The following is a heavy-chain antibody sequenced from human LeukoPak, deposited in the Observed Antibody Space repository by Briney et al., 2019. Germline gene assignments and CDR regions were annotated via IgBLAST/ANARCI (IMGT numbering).Heavy chain of an antibody. Sequence: KRSETLSLTCTVSGGSISSYYWSWIRQPPGKGLEWIGYIYYSGSTNNNPSLKSRVTISVDTSKNQLSLKLSSVTAADTAVYYCARAPSPRIQLWFDYWGQGTLVTVSS. V-gene: IGHV4-59*01. CDR3: ARAPSPRIQLWFDY. CDR1: GGSISSYY. D-gene: IGHD5-18*01. J-gene: IGHJ4*02. CDR2: IYYSGST.